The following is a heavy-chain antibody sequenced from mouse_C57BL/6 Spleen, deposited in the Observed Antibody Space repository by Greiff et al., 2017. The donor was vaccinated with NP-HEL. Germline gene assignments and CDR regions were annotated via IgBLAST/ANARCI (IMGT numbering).Heavy chain of an antibody. J-gene: IGHJ3*01. V-gene: IGHV3-1*01. Sequence: EVKLQESGPGMVKPSQSLSLTCTVTGYSITSGYDWHWIRHFPGNQLEWMGYISYSGSTNYNPSLKSRISITHDTSKNHFFLKLNSVTTEDTATYYCARDQNAPFAYWGQGTRVTVSA. CDR3: ARDQNAPFAY. CDR2: ISYSGST. CDR1: GYSITSGYD.